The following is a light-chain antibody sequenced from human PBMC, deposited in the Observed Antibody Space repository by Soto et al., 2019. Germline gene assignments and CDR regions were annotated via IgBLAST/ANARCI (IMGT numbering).Light chain of an antibody. CDR2: KAS. J-gene: IGKJ1*01. CDR1: QTISSW. Sequence: DIQMTQSPSTLSGSVGDRVTITCRASQTISSWLAWYQQKPGKAPKLLIYKASTLKSGVPSRFSGSGSGTEFTPTITSRRPDVFATDNVQRNNINSEPFGQGTRWIS. V-gene: IGKV1-5*03. CDR3: QRNNINSEP.